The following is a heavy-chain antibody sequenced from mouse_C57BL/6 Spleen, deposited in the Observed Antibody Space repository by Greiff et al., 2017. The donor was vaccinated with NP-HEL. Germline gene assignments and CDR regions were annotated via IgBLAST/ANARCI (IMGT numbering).Heavy chain of an antibody. J-gene: IGHJ1*03. CDR3: ARSRGYDYHWYFDV. CDR1: GYTFTSYW. V-gene: IGHV1-69*01. Sequence: QVQLQQPGAELVMPGASVKLSCKASGYTFTSYWMHWVKQRPGQGLEWIGEIDPSDSYTNYNQKFKGKSTLTVDKSSSTAYMQLSSLTSEDSAVYYCARSRGYDYHWYFDVWGTGTTVTVSS. CDR2: IDPSDSYT. D-gene: IGHD2-4*01.